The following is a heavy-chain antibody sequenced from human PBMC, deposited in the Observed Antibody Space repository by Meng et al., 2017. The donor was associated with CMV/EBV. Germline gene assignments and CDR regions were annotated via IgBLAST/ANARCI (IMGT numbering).Heavy chain of an antibody. D-gene: IGHD7-27*01. CDR3: ATENFSPGDHRLFDY. Sequence: GSLRLSCAASGFTVSSNYMSWVRQAPGKGLEWIGSIYHSGSTYYNPSLKSRVTISVDTSKNQFSLKLSSVTAADTAVYYCATENFSPGDHRLFDYWGQGTLVTVSS. J-gene: IGHJ4*02. CDR1: GFTVSSNY. CDR2: IYHSGST. V-gene: IGHV4-38-2*02.